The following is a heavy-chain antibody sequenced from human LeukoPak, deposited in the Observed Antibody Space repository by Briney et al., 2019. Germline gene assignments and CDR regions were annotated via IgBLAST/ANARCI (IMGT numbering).Heavy chain of an antibody. Sequence: GGSLRLSCAASEFVFSDYYMSWARQAPGKGLEWVSYISSGGSTIYYADSLKGRFATSRDNAKSSLYLQMNSLSAEDTAVYYCAREMGGDYGSGTFFDLWGQGNMVTVSS. CDR3: AREMGGDYGSGTFFDL. V-gene: IGHV3-11*01. CDR1: EFVFSDYY. CDR2: ISSGGSTI. D-gene: IGHD3-10*01. J-gene: IGHJ4*02.